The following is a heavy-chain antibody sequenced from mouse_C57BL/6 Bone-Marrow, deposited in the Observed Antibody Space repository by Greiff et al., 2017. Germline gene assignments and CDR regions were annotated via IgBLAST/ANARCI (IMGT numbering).Heavy chain of an antibody. D-gene: IGHD4-1*01. CDR2: ILPGSGST. CDR1: GYTFTGYW. Sequence: VQLQESGAELMKPGASVKLSCKATGYTFTGYWIEWVKQRPGHGLEWIGEILPGSGSTNDNEKFKGKATFTADTSSNTAYMQISSLTTEDSAIYYCARCTGDYFDDWGQGTTLTVSS. CDR3: ARCTGDYFDD. V-gene: IGHV1-9*01. J-gene: IGHJ2*01.